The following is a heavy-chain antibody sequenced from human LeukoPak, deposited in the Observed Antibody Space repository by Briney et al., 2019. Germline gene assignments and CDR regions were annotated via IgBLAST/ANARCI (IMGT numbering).Heavy chain of an antibody. D-gene: IGHD5-12*01. Sequence: SVKVSCKVSGYTLTELSMHWVRQAPGQGLEWMGRIIPIFGTANYAQKFQGRVTITTDESTSTAYMELSSLRSEDTAVYYCARGGIGNGYDPSIDYWGQGTLVTVSS. V-gene: IGHV1-69*05. CDR3: ARGGIGNGYDPSIDY. CDR2: IIPIFGTA. CDR1: GYTLTELS. J-gene: IGHJ4*02.